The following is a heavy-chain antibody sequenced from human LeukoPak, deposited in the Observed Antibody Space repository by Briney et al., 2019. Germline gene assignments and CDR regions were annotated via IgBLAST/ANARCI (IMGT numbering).Heavy chain of an antibody. CDR2: ISSNGGST. D-gene: IGHD5-24*01. Sequence: GGSLRLSCAAPGFTFSGSAMHWVRQAPGKGLEYVSAISSNGGSTYYANSVKGRFTISRDNSKNTLYLQMGSLRAEDMAVYYCARGVIGRWLQFNYWGQGTLVTVSS. V-gene: IGHV3-64*01. CDR3: ARGVIGRWLQFNY. J-gene: IGHJ4*02. CDR1: GFTFSGSA.